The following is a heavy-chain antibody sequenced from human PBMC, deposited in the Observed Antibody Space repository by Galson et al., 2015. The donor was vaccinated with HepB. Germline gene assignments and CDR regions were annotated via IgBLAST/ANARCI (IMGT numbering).Heavy chain of an antibody. D-gene: IGHD3-3*01. J-gene: IGHJ4*02. CDR1: GFIFGDYA. V-gene: IGHV3-49*03. CDR2: IRSKAYGGTT. Sequence: SLRLSCAGSGFIFGDYAMNWFRQAPGKGLEWAGFIRSKAYGGTTEYAASVKGRFFISRDDSKSIAYLHMNSLKTEDTAVYYCARDFWSGYYKGAYWGQGTLVTVSS. CDR3: ARDFWSGYYKGAY.